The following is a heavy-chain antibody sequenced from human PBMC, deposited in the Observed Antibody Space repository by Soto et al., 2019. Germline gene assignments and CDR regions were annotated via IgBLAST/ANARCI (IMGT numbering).Heavy chain of an antibody. Sequence: QVQLVQSGAEVKKPGASVKVSCKTSGYTFTSYGISWVRQAPGQGLEWMGWISAYNGNTNYAQKLQDRVTMTTDTSTTTAYMELRSLRSDDTAVYYCAREGVRPYYYYGMDVWGQATTVTVSS. V-gene: IGHV1-18*01. CDR1: GYTFTSYG. D-gene: IGHD3-16*01. CDR2: ISAYNGNT. J-gene: IGHJ6*02. CDR3: AREGVRPYYYYGMDV.